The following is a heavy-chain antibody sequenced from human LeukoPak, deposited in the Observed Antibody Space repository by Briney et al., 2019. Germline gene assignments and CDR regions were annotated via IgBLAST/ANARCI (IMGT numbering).Heavy chain of an antibody. D-gene: IGHD5-18*01. CDR2: IYYSGST. J-gene: IGHJ5*02. V-gene: IGHV4-31*03. CDR1: GGSISSGGYY. Sequence: KTSETLSLTCTVSGGSISSGGYYWSWLRQHPGKGLEWIGYIYYSGSTYYNPSLKSRVTISVDTSKNQFSLKLSSVTAADTAVYYCARVPYSGYSYENWFDPWGQGTLVTVSS. CDR3: ARVPYSGYSYENWFDP.